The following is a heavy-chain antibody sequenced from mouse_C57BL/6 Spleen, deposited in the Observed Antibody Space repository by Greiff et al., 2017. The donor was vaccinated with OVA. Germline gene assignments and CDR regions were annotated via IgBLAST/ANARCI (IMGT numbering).Heavy chain of an antibody. D-gene: IGHD2-4*01. CDR2: ISSGGSYT. CDR3: ARHFPSYDSFAY. J-gene: IGHJ3*01. Sequence: EVQLVESGGDLVKPGGSLKLSCAASGFTFSSYGMSWVRQTPDKRLEWVATISSGGSYTYYPDSVKGRFTISRDNAKNTLYLQMSSLKSEDTAMYYCARHFPSYDSFAYWGQGTLVTVSA. V-gene: IGHV5-6*01. CDR1: GFTFSSYG.